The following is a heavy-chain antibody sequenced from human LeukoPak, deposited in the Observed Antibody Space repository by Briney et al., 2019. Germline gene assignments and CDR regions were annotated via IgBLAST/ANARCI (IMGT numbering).Heavy chain of an antibody. J-gene: IGHJ4*02. V-gene: IGHV1-2*02. CDR2: INPNSGGT. D-gene: IGHD6-13*01. CDR1: GYTFTGYY. Sequence: ASVKVSCKASGYTFTGYYMHWVRQAPGQGLEWMGWINPNSGGTNYAQKFQGRVTMTRDTSISTAYMELSRLRSDDTAVYYCARDRARSWFFDYWGQGTLVTVSS. CDR3: ARDRARSWFFDY.